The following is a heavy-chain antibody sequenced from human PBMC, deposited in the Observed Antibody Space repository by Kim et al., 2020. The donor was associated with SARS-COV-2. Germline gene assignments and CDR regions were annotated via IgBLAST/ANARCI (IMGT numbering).Heavy chain of an antibody. J-gene: IGHJ4*02. V-gene: IGHV3-30*04. D-gene: IGHD2-15*01. CDR2: ISYDGSNK. CDR1: GFTFSSYA. Sequence: GGSLRLSCAASGFTFSSYAMHWVRQAPGKGLEWVAVISYDGSNKYYADSVKGRFTISRDNSKNTLYLQMNSLRAEDTAVYYCARGGGYCSGGSCYSGKDFDYWGQGTLVTVSS. CDR3: ARGGGYCSGGSCYSGKDFDY.